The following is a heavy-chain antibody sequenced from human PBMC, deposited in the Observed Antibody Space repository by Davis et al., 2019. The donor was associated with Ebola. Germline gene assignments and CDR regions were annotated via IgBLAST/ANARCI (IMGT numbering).Heavy chain of an antibody. CDR3: ARGNYGDYIVLYYYNMDV. V-gene: IGHV4-59*01. CDR2: IYYSGIT. D-gene: IGHD4-17*01. Sequence: SQTLSLTCTVSGDSLSTYYWSWIRQSPVKGLEWIGYIYYSGITTYNPSLRRRVTMSVDMSKNQFSLKLSSVTAADTAVYYCARGNYGDYIVLYYYNMDVWGQGTTVTVSS. J-gene: IGHJ6*02. CDR1: GDSLSTYY.